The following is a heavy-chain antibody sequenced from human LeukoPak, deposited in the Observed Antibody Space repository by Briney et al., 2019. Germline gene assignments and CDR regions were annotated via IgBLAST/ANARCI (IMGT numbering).Heavy chain of an antibody. V-gene: IGHV3-48*01. J-gene: IGHJ4*02. D-gene: IGHD4-4*01. CDR1: GFTFSSYS. CDR2: ISSSSSTI. Sequence: QPGGSLRLSCAASGFTFSSYSMNWVRQAPGKGLEWVSYISSSSSTIYYADSVKGRFTISRDNAKNSLYLQMNSLRAEDTAVYYCARCRDGYSSFFDYWGQGTLVTVSS. CDR3: ARCRDGYSSFFDY.